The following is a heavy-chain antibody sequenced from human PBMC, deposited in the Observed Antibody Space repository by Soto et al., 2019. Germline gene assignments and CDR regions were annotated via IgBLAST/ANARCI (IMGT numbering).Heavy chain of an antibody. CDR1: GFTFSNYA. V-gene: IGHV3-23*01. CDR2: FSGSGGST. D-gene: IGHD3-3*01. CDR3: ARDWTGDTCPCLDV. J-gene: IGHJ6*02. Sequence: EVQLLESGGGLVQPGGSLRLSCAAAGFTFSNYALTWVRQSPGKGLEWVSTFSGSGGSTYYADSVRRRFTISRDNSKNTMFLQMTSLRVEDTGIYYGARDWTGDTCPCLDVWGQGTTVSVSS.